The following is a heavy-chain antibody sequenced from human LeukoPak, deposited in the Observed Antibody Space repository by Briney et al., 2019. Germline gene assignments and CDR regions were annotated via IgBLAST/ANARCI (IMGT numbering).Heavy chain of an antibody. J-gene: IGHJ3*02. CDR2: IYYSGST. D-gene: IGHD3-3*01. Sequence: SETLSLTCTVSGGSISSYYWSWIRQPPGKGLEWIGYIYYSGSTNYNPSLKSRVTISVDTSKNQFSLKLSSVTAADTAVYYCAKSRGIFGYIHAFDIWGQGTMVTVSS. CDR3: AKSRGIFGYIHAFDI. V-gene: IGHV4-59*01. CDR1: GGSISSYY.